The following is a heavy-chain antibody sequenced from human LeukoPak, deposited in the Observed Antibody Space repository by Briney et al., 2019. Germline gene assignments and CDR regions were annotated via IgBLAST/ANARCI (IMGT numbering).Heavy chain of an antibody. J-gene: IGHJ4*02. CDR1: GGSFSGYY. V-gene: IGHV4-34*01. CDR3: ARHPRFAAAGSN. D-gene: IGHD6-13*01. Sequence: SETLSLTCAVYGGSFSGYYWSWIRRPPGKGLEWIGEINHSGSTNYNPSLKSRVTISVDTSKNEFSLKLSSVTAADTAVYYCARHPRFAAAGSNWGQGTLVTVSS. CDR2: INHSGST.